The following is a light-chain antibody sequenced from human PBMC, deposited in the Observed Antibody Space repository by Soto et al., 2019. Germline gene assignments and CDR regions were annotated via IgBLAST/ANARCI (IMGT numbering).Light chain of an antibody. Sequence: QSVLTQPASVSGSPGQSITISCTGTTSDVGGYNYVSWYQQHPGKAPKLLIYGVTNRPSGISNRFSGSKSGNTASLTISGLQAEDEADYYCSSYTSSSDVLFGDGTKLTVL. CDR3: SSYTSSSDVL. CDR1: TSDVGGYNY. J-gene: IGLJ2*01. V-gene: IGLV2-14*01. CDR2: GVT.